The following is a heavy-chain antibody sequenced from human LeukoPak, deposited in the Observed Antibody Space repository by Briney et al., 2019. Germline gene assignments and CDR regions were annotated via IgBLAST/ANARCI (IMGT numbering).Heavy chain of an antibody. Sequence: ASVKVSCKASGYTFTTYGISWVRQGPGQGLEWMGWISAYTGGTNYAQNLQGRVTMTTDTSTNTAYMELRSLRSDDTAVYYCARDSHYYGSGTYDYFDYWGQGTLVTVSS. D-gene: IGHD3-10*01. V-gene: IGHV1-18*01. CDR2: ISAYTGGT. CDR1: GYTFTTYG. J-gene: IGHJ4*02. CDR3: ARDSHYYGSGTYDYFDY.